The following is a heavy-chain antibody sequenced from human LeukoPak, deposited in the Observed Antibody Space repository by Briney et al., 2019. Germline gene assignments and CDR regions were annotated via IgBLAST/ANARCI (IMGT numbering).Heavy chain of an antibody. Sequence: SETLSLTCTVSGGSISNSNYYWGWIRQPPGKGLEWIVSIYYSGSTYYNPSLKSRVTISVDMSKNQFSLQLSSVTAADTAVYYCARQSRDGDYIAKLFDYWGQGTLVTVSS. CDR3: ARQSRDGDYIAKLFDY. CDR2: IYYSGST. V-gene: IGHV4-39*01. D-gene: IGHD4-17*01. CDR1: GGSISNSNYY. J-gene: IGHJ4*02.